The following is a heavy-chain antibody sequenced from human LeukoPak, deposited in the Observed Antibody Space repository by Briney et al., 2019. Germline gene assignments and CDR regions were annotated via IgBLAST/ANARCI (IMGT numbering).Heavy chain of an antibody. CDR3: ARGGTLFTFFDS. CDR1: GGSINSDDYY. J-gene: IGHJ4*02. CDR2: IYTTGNT. V-gene: IGHV4-61*02. D-gene: IGHD2/OR15-2a*01. Sequence: SETLSLTCTESGGSINSDDYYWNWIRQPAGRGLEWIGRIYTTGNTMYNPSLESRVSMSIDTSKNQVSLKVKSVTAADTAVYYCARGGTLFTFFDSWGQGTLVTVSS.